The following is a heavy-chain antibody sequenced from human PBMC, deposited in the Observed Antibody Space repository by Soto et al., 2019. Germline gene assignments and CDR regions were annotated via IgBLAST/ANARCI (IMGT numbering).Heavy chain of an antibody. D-gene: IGHD6-6*01. Sequence: KTSETLSLTCAVYGGSFSGYYWSWIRQPPGKGLDWIGEINHSGSAAYKPSLKSRVTISVDTSKNLCGLTRSSVTAADTAVYCCGSASYWFDPWGQGTLVTVAS. J-gene: IGHJ5*02. CDR1: GGSFSGYY. CDR3: GSASYWFDP. CDR2: INHSGSA. V-gene: IGHV4-34*01.